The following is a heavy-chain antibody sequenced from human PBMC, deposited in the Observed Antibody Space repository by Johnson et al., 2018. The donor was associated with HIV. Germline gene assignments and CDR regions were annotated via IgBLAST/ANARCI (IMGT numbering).Heavy chain of an antibody. J-gene: IGHJ3*02. CDR2: IWYDGSDK. Sequence: QVQLVESRGGVVQPGRSLRLSCAASGFTFSSFGMHWVRQAPGKGLEWVAVIWYDGSDKYYADSVKGRFTISRDNAKNSLYLQMNSLRAEDTAVYYCARDRGITIFAVTIDAFDIWGQGTMVTVSS. CDR1: GFTFSSFG. V-gene: IGHV3-33*01. CDR3: ARDRGITIFAVTIDAFDI. D-gene: IGHD3-3*01.